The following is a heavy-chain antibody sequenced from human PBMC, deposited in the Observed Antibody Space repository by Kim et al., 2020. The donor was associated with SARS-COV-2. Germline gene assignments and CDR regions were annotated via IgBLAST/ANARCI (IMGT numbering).Heavy chain of an antibody. Sequence: GGSLRLSCAASGFTISSYAMSWVRQAPGKGLEWVSAISGSGGSTYYADPVKGRFTISRDNSKNMLYLQMNRLRAEDTAENYCAKDGDSGSYTRGYYVDYWGQATLITVSS. CDR1: GFTISSYA. V-gene: IGHV3-23*01. J-gene: IGHJ4*02. CDR2: ISGSGGST. D-gene: IGHD1-26*01. CDR3: AKDGDSGSYTRGYYVDY.